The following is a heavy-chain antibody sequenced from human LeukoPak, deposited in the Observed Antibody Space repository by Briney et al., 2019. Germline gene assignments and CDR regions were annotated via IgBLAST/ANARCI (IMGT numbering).Heavy chain of an antibody. J-gene: IGHJ5*02. D-gene: IGHD5-18*01. CDR1: GYSITSGYY. Sequence: PSETLSLTCAVSGYSITSGYYWGWIRQPPGKGLEWIGYIYYSGSTNYNPSLKSRVTISVDTSKNQFSLKLSSVTAADTAVYYCARVGYSYGNAPWGQGTLVTVSS. CDR2: IYYSGST. CDR3: ARVGYSYGNAP. V-gene: IGHV4-61*01.